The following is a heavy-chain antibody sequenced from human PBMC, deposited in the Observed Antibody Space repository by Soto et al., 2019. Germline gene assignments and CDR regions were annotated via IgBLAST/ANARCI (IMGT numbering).Heavy chain of an antibody. CDR2: IYHSGST. D-gene: IGHD3-3*01. CDR3: ASATSITIFGVASYYFDY. Sequence: SETLSLTCAVSCGSISSSNWWSWVRQPPGKGLEWIGEIYHSGSTNYNPSLKSRVTISVDKSKNQFSLKLSSVTAADTAVYYCASATSITIFGVASYYFDYWGQGTLVTVSS. J-gene: IGHJ4*02. CDR1: CGSISSSNW. V-gene: IGHV4-4*02.